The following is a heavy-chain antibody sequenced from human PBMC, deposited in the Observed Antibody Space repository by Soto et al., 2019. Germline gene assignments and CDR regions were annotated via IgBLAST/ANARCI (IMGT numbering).Heavy chain of an antibody. Sequence: ASVKVSCKASGYTFTSYYMHWVRQAPGQGLEWMGIINPSGGSTSYAQKFQGRVTMTRDTSTSTVYMELSSLRSEDTAVYYCARGVLLLYSSLSWFDPWGQGTLVTVSS. J-gene: IGHJ5*02. CDR3: ARGVLLLYSSLSWFDP. CDR2: INPSGGST. V-gene: IGHV1-46*01. CDR1: GYTFTSYY. D-gene: IGHD3-10*02.